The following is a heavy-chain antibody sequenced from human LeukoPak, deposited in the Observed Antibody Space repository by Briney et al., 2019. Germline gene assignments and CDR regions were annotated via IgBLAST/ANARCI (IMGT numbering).Heavy chain of an antibody. J-gene: IGHJ4*02. D-gene: IGHD3-10*01. CDR1: GGSISSSSYY. V-gene: IGHV4-39*07. CDR2: IYYSGST. CDR3: ARLQLRRLLWFGESRPYYFDY. Sequence: SETLSLTCTVSGGSISSSSYYWGWIRQPPGKGLEWIGSIYYSGSTNYNPSLKSRVTISVDTSKNQFSLKLSSVTAADTAVYYCARLQLRRLLWFGESRPYYFDYWGQGTLVTVSS.